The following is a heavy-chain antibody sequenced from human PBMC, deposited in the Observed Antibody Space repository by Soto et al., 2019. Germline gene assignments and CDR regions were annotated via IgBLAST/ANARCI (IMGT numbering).Heavy chain of an antibody. D-gene: IGHD6-6*01. CDR3: ARCRPGASLAFDI. V-gene: IGHV3-30-3*01. J-gene: IGHJ3*02. Sequence: GALRLSCAASGFTFSRYAMHWVRQAPGKGLEWVAVISYDGSNKYYADSVKGRFTISRDNSKNTLYLQMNSLRAEDTAVYYCARCRPGASLAFDIWGQGTMVTVSS. CDR2: ISYDGSNK. CDR1: GFTFSRYA.